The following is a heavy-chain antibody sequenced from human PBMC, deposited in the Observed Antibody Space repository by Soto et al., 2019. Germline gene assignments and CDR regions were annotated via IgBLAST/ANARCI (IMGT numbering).Heavy chain of an antibody. CDR1: GFTFSSYW. CDR2: INSDGSST. J-gene: IGHJ4*02. Sequence: GGSLRLSCAASGFTFSSYWMHCVRQAPGKGLVWVSRINSDGSSTSYADSVKGRFTISRDNAKNTLFLQMNSLRAEDTAVYYCARDRFYNDSSAYSTTVYCDQGPLVTVS. D-gene: IGHD3-22*01. V-gene: IGHV3-74*01. CDR3: ARDRFYNDSSAYSTTVY.